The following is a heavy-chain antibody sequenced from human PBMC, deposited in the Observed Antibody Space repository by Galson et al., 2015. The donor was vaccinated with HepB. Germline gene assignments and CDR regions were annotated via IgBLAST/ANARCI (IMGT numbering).Heavy chain of an antibody. Sequence: SLRLSCAASGFTVSSNYMSWVRQAPGKGLEWVSVIYSGGSTYYADSVKGRFTISRDNSKNTLYLQMNSLRAEDTAVYYCASTGASLGIIPHYHYYGMDVWGQGTTVTVSS. CDR2: IYSGGST. D-gene: IGHD7-27*01. CDR3: ASTGASLGIIPHYHYYGMDV. CDR1: GFTVSSNY. V-gene: IGHV3-53*01. J-gene: IGHJ6*02.